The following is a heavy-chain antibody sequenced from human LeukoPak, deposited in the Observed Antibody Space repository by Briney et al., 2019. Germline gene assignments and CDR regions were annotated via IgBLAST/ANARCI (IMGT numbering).Heavy chain of an antibody. CDR3: ARVGYSSSWYGGGFDY. J-gene: IGHJ4*02. D-gene: IGHD6-13*01. Sequence: SETLSLTCTVSGGSINITGYSWGWIRQPPGKGLEWIENISYSGSTYNNPSLRSRVTTSVDTSKNQFSLKLSSVTAADTAVYYCARVGYSSSWYGGGFDYWGQGTLSPSPQ. V-gene: IGHV4-39*07. CDR2: ISYSGST. CDR1: GGSINITGYS.